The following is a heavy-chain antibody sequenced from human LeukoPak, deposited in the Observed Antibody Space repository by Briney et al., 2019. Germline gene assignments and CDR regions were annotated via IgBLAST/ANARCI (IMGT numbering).Heavy chain of an antibody. CDR2: ILSGGST. CDR1: GFTVSSNY. V-gene: IGHV3-66*01. D-gene: IGHD3-10*01. CDR3: ARDSSEYGSGI. J-gene: IGHJ4*02. Sequence: GGSLRLSCAASGFTVSSNYMSWVRQAPGKGLEWVSGILSGGSTYYADSVKGRFTISRDNSKNTLCLQMNSLRAEDTAMYYCARDSSEYGSGIWGQGTLVTVSS.